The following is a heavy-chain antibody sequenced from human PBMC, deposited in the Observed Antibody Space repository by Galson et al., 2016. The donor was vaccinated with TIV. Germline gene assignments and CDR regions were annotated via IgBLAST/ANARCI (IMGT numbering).Heavy chain of an antibody. D-gene: IGHD3-22*01. V-gene: IGHV3-30*09. Sequence: SLRLSCAASGFTFSPYAMHWVRQAPGKGLEWLAVISDDGNSKYYADSVKGRFAISRDNSKNTLYLQMNNLRVEDTAVYYCAKDGYYYDSKSKNWFDPWGQGALVIVSS. CDR2: ISDDGNSK. J-gene: IGHJ5*02. CDR3: AKDGYYYDSKSKNWFDP. CDR1: GFTFSPYA.